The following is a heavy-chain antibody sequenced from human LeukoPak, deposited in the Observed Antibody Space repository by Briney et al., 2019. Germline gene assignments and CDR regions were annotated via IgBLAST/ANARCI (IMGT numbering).Heavy chain of an antibody. J-gene: IGHJ6*03. CDR1: TFIFSDYA. CDR2: ISYDGSNK. D-gene: IGHD2-2*02. Sequence: GGSLRLSCAASTFIFSDYAMTWVRQAPGKGLEWVAVISYDGSNKYYADSVKGRFTMSRDNSKNTLYLQMNSLRAEDTAVYYCARVRGGTVVVPAAIAGYMDVWGKGTTVTVSS. CDR3: ARVRGGTVVVPAAIAGYMDV. V-gene: IGHV3-30-3*01.